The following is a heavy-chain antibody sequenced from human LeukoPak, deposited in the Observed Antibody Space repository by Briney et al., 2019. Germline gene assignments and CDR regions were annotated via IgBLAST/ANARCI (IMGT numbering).Heavy chain of an antibody. CDR2: IYHSGST. V-gene: IGHV4-30-2*01. D-gene: IGHD2-2*01. Sequence: SGTLSLTCAVSGGSISSGGYSWGWIRQPPGKGLEWIGYIYHSGSTNYNPSLKSRVTISVDTSKNQFSLKLSSVTAADTAVYYCARAEGYCSSTSCSNWFDPWGQGTLVTVSS. CDR1: GGSISSGGYS. CDR3: ARAEGYCSSTSCSNWFDP. J-gene: IGHJ5*02.